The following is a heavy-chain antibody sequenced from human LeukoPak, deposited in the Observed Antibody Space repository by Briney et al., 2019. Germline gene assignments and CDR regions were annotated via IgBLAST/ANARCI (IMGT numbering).Heavy chain of an antibody. CDR3: APEGYGSGSYYSGGY. Sequence: ASVKVSCKASGYTFTSYYMHWVRQAPGQGLEWMGIINPSGGSTSYAQKFQGRVTMTRDTSTSTVYMELSSLRSEDTAVYYCAPEGYGSGSYYSGGYWGQGTLVTVSS. J-gene: IGHJ4*01. CDR2: INPSGGST. V-gene: IGHV1-46*01. CDR1: GYTFTSYY. D-gene: IGHD3-10*01.